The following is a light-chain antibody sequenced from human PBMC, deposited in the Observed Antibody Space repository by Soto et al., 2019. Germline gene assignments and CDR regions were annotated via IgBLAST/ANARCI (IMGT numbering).Light chain of an antibody. CDR1: QSVSSY. CDR3: RPRSNWPPVT. Sequence: EIVLTQSPATLSLSPGERVTLSCMASQSVSSYLAWYQQKPGQAPRLLTYDASNRTTGIPARFSGSGSGTDFTLTISSLEREDSEVYYCRPRSNWPPVTFGGGTKVEIK. V-gene: IGKV3-11*01. J-gene: IGKJ4*01. CDR2: DAS.